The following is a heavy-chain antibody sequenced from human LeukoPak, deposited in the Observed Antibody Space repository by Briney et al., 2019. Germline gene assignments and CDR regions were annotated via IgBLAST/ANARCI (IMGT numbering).Heavy chain of an antibody. CDR3: ARDPSNTSGWSPYFDF. CDR2: ISCYNGDT. CDR1: GYTFTNHG. J-gene: IGHJ4*02. D-gene: IGHD6-19*01. Sequence: ASVKVSCKASGYTFTNHGIAWVRQAPGQGLEWMGWISCYNGDTRYAQKLQGRVTMSTDTSTTTAYMELTSLRSDDTAVYYCARDPSNTSGWSPYFDFWGQGTLVTVPS. V-gene: IGHV1-18*01.